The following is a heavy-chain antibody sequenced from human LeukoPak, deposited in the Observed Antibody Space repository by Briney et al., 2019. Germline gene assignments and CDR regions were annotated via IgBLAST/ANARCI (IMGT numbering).Heavy chain of an antibody. D-gene: IGHD3-3*01. CDR1: GGSISSYY. Sequence: LSETLSLTCTVSGGSISSYYWSWIRQPPGKGLEWIGYIYYSGSTNYNPSLKSRVTISVDTSKNQFSLKLSSVTAADTAVYYCAFTYDFWSGYSYRGQGTLVTVSS. CDR3: AFTYDFWSGYSY. CDR2: IYYSGST. V-gene: IGHV4-59*01. J-gene: IGHJ4*02.